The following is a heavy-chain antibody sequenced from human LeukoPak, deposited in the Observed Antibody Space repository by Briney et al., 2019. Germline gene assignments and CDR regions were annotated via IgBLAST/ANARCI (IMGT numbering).Heavy chain of an antibody. V-gene: IGHV3-21*03. CDR3: TTEAGDD. J-gene: IGHJ4*02. CDR2: ISSGDTYI. CDR1: GFTFSSYS. Sequence: GGSLRLSCAASGFTFSSYSMNWVRQAPGKGLEWVSYISSGDTYIYYADSMKGRFTISRDNAQNSLYLQMDSLKTEDTAVYYCTTEAGDDWGQGTLVTVSS. D-gene: IGHD5-24*01.